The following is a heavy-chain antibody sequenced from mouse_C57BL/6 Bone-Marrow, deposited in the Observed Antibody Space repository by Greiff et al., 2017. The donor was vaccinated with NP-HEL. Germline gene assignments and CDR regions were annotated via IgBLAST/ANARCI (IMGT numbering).Heavy chain of an antibody. J-gene: IGHJ1*03. CDR3: AGDYDGYWYFDV. D-gene: IGHD2-3*01. CDR1: GFPITSGHY. CDR2: ITHSGET. V-gene: IGHV12-3*01. Sequence: VQLVESGPGLVKPSQSLFLTCSITGFPITSGHYWIWIRQSPGKPLEWMGYITHSGETFYNPSLQSPISITRETSKNQFFLQLNSVTTEDTAMYYCAGDYDGYWYFDVWGTRTTVTVSS.